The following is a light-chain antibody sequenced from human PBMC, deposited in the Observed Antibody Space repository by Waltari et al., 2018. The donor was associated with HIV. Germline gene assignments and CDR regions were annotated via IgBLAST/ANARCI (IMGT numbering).Light chain of an antibody. CDR2: NNN. Sequence: QSVVTQPPSASGTPGQRVTISCSGSSSNIGGNYVKWYHHLPGTAPKLLIYNNNPRPSGVPDRFSGSKSGTSAYLTISGLQSEDEADYYCAAWDDSLNGPIFGGGTKLTVL. V-gene: IGLV1-44*01. CDR3: AAWDDSLNGPI. CDR1: SSNIGGNY. J-gene: IGLJ2*01.